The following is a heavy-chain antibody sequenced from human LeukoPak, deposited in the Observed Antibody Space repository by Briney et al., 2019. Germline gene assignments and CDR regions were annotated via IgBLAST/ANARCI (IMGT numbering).Heavy chain of an antibody. V-gene: IGHV3-23*01. CDR1: GFTFSSYV. D-gene: IGHD4-17*01. Sequence: GGSLRLSCAASGFTFSSYVMNWVRQAPGKGLEWVSGISTSGGSTYYADSVKGRFTISRDNSKNTLYLQMNSLRAEDTAVYYCANTVTSKPFDYWGQGTLLTVSS. CDR3: ANTVTSKPFDY. CDR2: ISTSGGST. J-gene: IGHJ4*02.